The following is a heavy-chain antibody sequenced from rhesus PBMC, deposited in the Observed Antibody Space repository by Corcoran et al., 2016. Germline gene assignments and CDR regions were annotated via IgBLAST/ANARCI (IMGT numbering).Heavy chain of an antibody. D-gene: IGHD6-25*01. CDR1: GYSISSGYY. CDR3: GGEGPYSGGWAPFDY. Sequence: QVQLQASGPGLVTPSETLSLTCAVSGYSISSGYYCGWIRQLTGKGLEWIGSIYGCGGGTSLNPSPMRGVPLSVDASKNQFSRRLSAVTAADTAVYYCGGEGPYSGGWAPFDYWGQGVLVTVSS. V-gene: IGHV4S14*01. J-gene: IGHJ4*01. CDR2: IYGCGGGT.